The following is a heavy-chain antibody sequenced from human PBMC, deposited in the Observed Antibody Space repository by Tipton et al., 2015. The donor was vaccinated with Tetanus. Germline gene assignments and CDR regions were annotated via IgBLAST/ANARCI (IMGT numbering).Heavy chain of an antibody. D-gene: IGHD1-26*01. V-gene: IGHV4-59*01. J-gene: IGHJ6*02. CDR2: IYYSRST. CDR1: GGSISSYY. Sequence: TLSLTCTVSGGSISSYYWSWIRQPPGQGLEWIGYIYYSRSTNYNPSLKSRVTISVDTSKNQFSLKLSAVTAADTAVYYCARDPGPVGATIHYYYGMDVWGQGTTVTVSS. CDR3: ARDPGPVGATIHYYYGMDV.